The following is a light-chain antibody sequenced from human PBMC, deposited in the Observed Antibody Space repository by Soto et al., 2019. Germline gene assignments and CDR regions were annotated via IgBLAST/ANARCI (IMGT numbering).Light chain of an antibody. CDR2: AAS. V-gene: IGKV3-20*01. CDR3: QQYGSTPSIT. CDR1: QSVPSNY. Sequence: EIVLTQSPGTLSLSPGERATLSCRASQSVPSNYLAWYQLKPGQAPRLLIYAASNTASGIPDRFSGSGSGTDFTLSISRLEPEDFAVYYCQQYGSTPSITFGQGTRLEMK. J-gene: IGKJ5*01.